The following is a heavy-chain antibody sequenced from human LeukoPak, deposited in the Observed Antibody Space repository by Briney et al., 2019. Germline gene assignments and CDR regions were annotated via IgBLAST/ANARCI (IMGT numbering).Heavy chain of an antibody. V-gene: IGHV3-43*02. CDR2: IRADGGTT. CDR1: GFTFGDYD. D-gene: IGHD2-21*02. Sequence: GGSLRLSCAASGFTFGDYDMHWVRHAPGKGLEWVSLIRADGGTTHYADSVKGRFTISRDNSKNSLYLQMNSLRTEDTALYYCARDNTASFEYWGQGTLVTVSP. J-gene: IGHJ4*02. CDR3: ARDNTASFEY.